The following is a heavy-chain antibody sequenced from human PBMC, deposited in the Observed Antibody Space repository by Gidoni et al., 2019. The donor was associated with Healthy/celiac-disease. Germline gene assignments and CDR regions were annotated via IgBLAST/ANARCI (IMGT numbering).Heavy chain of an antibody. CDR1: WFTFGCSA. D-gene: IGHD3-10*01. Sequence: EVLLVASGGGLDQPGGSLHLSCASSWFTFGCSALRWVRRASGKGRGGVGRIRSKANRYARANAASVKGRFTIYRGDSKNTAYLKRNSLKTEDTAVYDCTRHRQRSSGSYGDYYYYGMDVWGQGTTVTVSS. V-gene: IGHV3-73*02. J-gene: IGHJ6*02. CDR2: IRSKANRYAR. CDR3: TRHRQRSSGSYGDYYYYGMDV.